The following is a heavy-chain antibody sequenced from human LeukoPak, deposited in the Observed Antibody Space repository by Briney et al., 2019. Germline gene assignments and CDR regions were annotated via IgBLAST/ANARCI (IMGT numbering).Heavy chain of an antibody. CDR1: GGSISGYY. J-gene: IGHJ4*02. D-gene: IGHD3-10*01. CDR3: ARGGPLDY. CDR2: IYYSGST. Sequence: SETLSLTCTVSGGSISGYYWSWIRQPPGKGLEWIGYIYYSGSTNYNPSLKSRVTISVDTSKNQFSLKLRSVTAADTAVSYCARGGPLDYWGQGTLVTVSS. V-gene: IGHV4-59*01.